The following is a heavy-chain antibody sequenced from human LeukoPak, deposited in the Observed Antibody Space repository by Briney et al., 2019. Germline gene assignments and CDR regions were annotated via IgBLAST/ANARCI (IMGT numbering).Heavy chain of an antibody. CDR3: ARDRGHDYGDHHPLL. CDR2: IWYDGSNK. Sequence: GGSLRLSCAASGFTFSSYGMHWVRQAPGKGLEWVAVIWYDGSNKYYADSVKGRFTISRDNSKNTLYLQMNSLRAEDTAVYYCARDRGHDYGDHHPLLWGQGTLVTVSS. V-gene: IGHV3-33*01. CDR1: GFTFSSYG. J-gene: IGHJ4*02. D-gene: IGHD4-17*01.